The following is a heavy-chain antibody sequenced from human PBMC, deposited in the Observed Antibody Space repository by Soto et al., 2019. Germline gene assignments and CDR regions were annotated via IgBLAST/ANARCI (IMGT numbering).Heavy chain of an antibody. CDR1: GGSFSGYY. CDR3: ARVPDR. J-gene: IGHJ5*02. Sequence: SETLSLTCAFYGGSFSGYYWNWIRQPPGKGLEWIGEINHSGSTNYNPSLKSRVTISLDRSKNQFSLKLSSVTAADTAVYYCARVPDRWGQGTLVTFSS. D-gene: IGHD2-2*01. V-gene: IGHV4-34*01. CDR2: INHSGST.